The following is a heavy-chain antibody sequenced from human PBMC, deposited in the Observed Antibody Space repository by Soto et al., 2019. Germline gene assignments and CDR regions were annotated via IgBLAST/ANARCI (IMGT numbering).Heavy chain of an antibody. CDR1: GFTFSSYA. Sequence: GGSLRLSCAASGFTFSSYAMSWVRQAPGKGLEWVSAISGSGGSTYYADSVKGRFTISRDNSKNTLYLQMNSLRAEDTAVYYCAKAPSPGYSSSWYYFDYWGQGTLVTVSS. CDR2: ISGSGGST. V-gene: IGHV3-23*01. J-gene: IGHJ4*02. D-gene: IGHD6-13*01. CDR3: AKAPSPGYSSSWYYFDY.